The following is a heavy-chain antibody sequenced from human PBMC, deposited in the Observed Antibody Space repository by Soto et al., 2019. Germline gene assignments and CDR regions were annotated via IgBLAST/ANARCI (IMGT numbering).Heavy chain of an antibody. Sequence: QITLNESGPTQVKPRQTLTLTCTFSGFSLTTSGVGVGWIRQSPGKAPEWLALIYWDDDKRYSPSLKSRLTITKDTSKXQVVLXXXXLDPADTATYYCAHRVLRTVFGLVTTTAIYFDFWGQGTPVAVSS. D-gene: IGHD3-3*01. V-gene: IGHV2-5*02. J-gene: IGHJ4*02. CDR1: GFSLTTSGVG. CDR3: AHRVLRTVFGLVTTTAIYFDF. CDR2: IYWDDDK.